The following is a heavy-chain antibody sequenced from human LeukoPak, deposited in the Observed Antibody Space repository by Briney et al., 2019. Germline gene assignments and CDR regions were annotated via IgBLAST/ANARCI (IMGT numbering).Heavy chain of an antibody. CDR1: GGSFSGYY. Sequence: PSETLSLTCAVYGGSFSGYYWSWVRQAPGKGLEWVSTISSGGSTYYADSVKGRFTISRDNSKHTLFLQMDSLRAEDTAVYYCAKGYSSGWPQAYFDSWGQGTLVTVSS. CDR2: ISSGGST. CDR3: AKGYSSGWPQAYFDS. J-gene: IGHJ4*02. V-gene: IGHV3-53*01. D-gene: IGHD6-19*01.